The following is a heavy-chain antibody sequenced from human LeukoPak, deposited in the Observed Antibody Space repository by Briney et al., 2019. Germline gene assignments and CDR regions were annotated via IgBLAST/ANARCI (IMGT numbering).Heavy chain of an antibody. CDR2: INPNSGGT. CDR3: ARLSSSDYYFDY. Sequence: ASVKVSCKASGYTFTGYYLHWVRQAPGQGLEWMGWINPNSGGTNYAQKFRGRVTMTRDTSISTVYMELSRLRSDDTAVYYCARLSSSDYYFDYWGQGTLVTVSS. J-gene: IGHJ4*02. V-gene: IGHV1-2*02. CDR1: GYTFTGYY. D-gene: IGHD3-16*02.